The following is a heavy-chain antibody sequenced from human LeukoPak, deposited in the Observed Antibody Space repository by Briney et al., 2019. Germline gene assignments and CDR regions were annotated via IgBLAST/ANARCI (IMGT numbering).Heavy chain of an antibody. CDR1: GYTFTGYY. D-gene: IGHD3-9*01. CDR2: INPNSGGT. CDR3: ARGPDILTGLDASDI. Sequence: ASVKVSCKASGYTFTGYYMHWVRQAPGQGLEWMGWINPNSGGTNYAQKFQGRVTMTRDTSISTAYMELSRLRSDDTAVYYCARGPDILTGLDASDIWGQGTMVTVSS. J-gene: IGHJ3*02. V-gene: IGHV1-2*02.